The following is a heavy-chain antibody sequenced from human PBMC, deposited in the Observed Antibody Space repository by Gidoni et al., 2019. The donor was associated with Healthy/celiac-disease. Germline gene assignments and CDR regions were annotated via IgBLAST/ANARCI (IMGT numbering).Heavy chain of an antibody. CDR2: IKQYGREK. J-gene: IGHJ6*03. V-gene: IGHV3-7*01. CDR1: GFTFSSYG. D-gene: IGHD2-2*02. CDR3: ARVGMGCSSTSCYKYYYYYSIDV. Sequence: EVQLVESGGGVVQPGGSLRLACAASGFTFSSYGMSWVRQAPGKGLEWVSNIKQYGREKYYVDAVKGRVTISSDNAKNSLYLQMNSLRAEDTAVYYCARVGMGCSSTSCYKYYYYYSIDVWGKVTTVTVSS.